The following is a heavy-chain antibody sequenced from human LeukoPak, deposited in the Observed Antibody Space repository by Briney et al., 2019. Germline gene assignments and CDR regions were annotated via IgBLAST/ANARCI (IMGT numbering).Heavy chain of an antibody. CDR3: ARESQVNAD. CDR1: GGSISSGSYY. V-gene: IGHV4-61*02. Sequence: SETLSLTCTVSGGSISSGSYYWSWIRQPAGKGLEWIGRIYTSGSTNYNPSLESRVTISIDTSKNQFSLKLSSVTAADTAMYYCARESQVNADWGQGTLVTVSS. J-gene: IGHJ4*02. CDR2: IYTSGST.